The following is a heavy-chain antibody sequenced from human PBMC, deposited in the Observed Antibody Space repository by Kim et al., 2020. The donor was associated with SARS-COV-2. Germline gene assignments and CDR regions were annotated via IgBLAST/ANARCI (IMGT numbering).Heavy chain of an antibody. Sequence: GGSLRLSCSVFGFSFSHYAMYWVRQAPGKGLEYVSAISTDGRETFYTDSVKGRFTISRDNSKNTLYLQMTSLRPEDTALYYCVKTSSTWPRHFDYWGQGTRVTVSS. CDR3: VKTSSTWPRHFDY. D-gene: IGHD6-13*01. CDR2: ISTDGRET. J-gene: IGHJ4*02. V-gene: IGHV3-64D*09. CDR1: GFSFSHYA.